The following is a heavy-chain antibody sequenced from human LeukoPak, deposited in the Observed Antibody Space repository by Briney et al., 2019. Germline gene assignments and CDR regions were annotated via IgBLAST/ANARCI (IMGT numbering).Heavy chain of an antibody. CDR1: GFTFSNYW. CDR3: ASDYGDYEDYFYFFDV. V-gene: IGHV3-74*03. D-gene: IGHD4-17*01. J-gene: IGHJ6*03. CDR2: INSDGSSI. Sequence: GGSLRLSCAASGFTFSNYWMHWVRQAPGKGLVWVSHINSDGSSITYADSVKGRFTISRDNAKNTLYLQMNSLRAEDTAVYYCASDYGDYEDYFYFFDVWGKGTTVTVSS.